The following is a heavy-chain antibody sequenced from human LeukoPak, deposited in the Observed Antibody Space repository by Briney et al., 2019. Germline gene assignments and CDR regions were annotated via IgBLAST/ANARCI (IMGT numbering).Heavy chain of an antibody. Sequence: GGSLRLSCTASGFTFKNFWMSWVRRAPGKGLEWAANINQDGGEKIYVDSVMGRVTISRDNAKSSLFLQMNSLRAEDTAVYYCVRGRGWFAPWGQGTLVTVSS. V-gene: IGHV3-7*01. CDR1: GFTFKNFW. J-gene: IGHJ5*02. CDR3: VRGRGWFAP. CDR2: INQDGGEK.